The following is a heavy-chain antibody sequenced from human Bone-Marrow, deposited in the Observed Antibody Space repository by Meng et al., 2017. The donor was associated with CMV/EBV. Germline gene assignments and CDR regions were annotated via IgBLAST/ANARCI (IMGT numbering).Heavy chain of an antibody. CDR2: VSYDGNNK. V-gene: IGHV3-30*03. Sequence: CAASGVIFVNFGMHWIRQAPGKGLEWVALVSYDGNNKYYVDSVKGRFTISRDNSKNTLYMEMNSLRAEDTAVYYCARERIAAAGIMDYWGQGTLVTVSS. CDR1: GVIFVNFG. J-gene: IGHJ4*02. CDR3: ARERIAAAGIMDY. D-gene: IGHD6-13*01.